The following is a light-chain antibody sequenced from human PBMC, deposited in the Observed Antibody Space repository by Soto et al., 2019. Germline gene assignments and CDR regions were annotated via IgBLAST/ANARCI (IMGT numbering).Light chain of an antibody. CDR2: DAS. J-gene: IGKJ2*01. CDR3: QQSDSTPYT. V-gene: IGKV1-39*01. Sequence: DIQMTQSPSSLSASVGDRVTITCRASQSISTYLNWYQQKPGKAPRLLIYDASSLLSGVPSRISGSGSGTDFTLTIASLHPEDFSTYYCQQSDSTPYTFGQGTKVEI. CDR1: QSISTY.